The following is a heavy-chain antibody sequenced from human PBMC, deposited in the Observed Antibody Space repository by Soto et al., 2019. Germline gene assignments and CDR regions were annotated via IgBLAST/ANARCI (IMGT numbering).Heavy chain of an antibody. CDR2: ISYDGSNK. CDR1: GFTFSSYA. V-gene: IGHV3-30-3*01. J-gene: IGHJ6*02. CDR3: ATPLAEYYYYYGMDV. Sequence: QVQLVESGGGVVQPGRSLRLSCAASGFTFSSYAMHWVRQAPGKGLEWVAVISYDGSNKYYADSVKGRFTISRDNSKNTLYLQMNSLRAEDTAVYYCATPLAEYYYYYGMDVWGQGTTVTVSS.